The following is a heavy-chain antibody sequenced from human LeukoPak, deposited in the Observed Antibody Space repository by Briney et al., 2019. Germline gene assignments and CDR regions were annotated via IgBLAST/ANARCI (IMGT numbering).Heavy chain of an antibody. Sequence: ASVKVSCKASGYTFTSYGISWVRQAPGQGLEWMGWISAYNGNTNYAQKLQGRVTMTTDTSTSTAYMELRSLRSEDTAVYYCARGLPKYSSSQRSNYFDYWGQGTLVTVSS. CDR1: GYTFTSYG. CDR3: ARGLPKYSSSQRSNYFDY. D-gene: IGHD6-13*01. CDR2: ISAYNGNT. V-gene: IGHV1-18*01. J-gene: IGHJ4*02.